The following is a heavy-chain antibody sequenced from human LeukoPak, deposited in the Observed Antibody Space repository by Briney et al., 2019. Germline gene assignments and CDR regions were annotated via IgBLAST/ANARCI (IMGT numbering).Heavy chain of an antibody. CDR1: GGSFSGYY. V-gene: IGHV4-34*01. CDR2: INHSGST. J-gene: IGHJ4*02. Sequence: PSETLSLTCAVYGGSFSGYYWSWIRQPPGKGLEWIGEINHSGSTNYNPSLKSRVTISVVTSKNQFSLKLSSVTAADTAVYYCARNSVAGTKIDYWGQGTLVTVSS. D-gene: IGHD6-19*01. CDR3: ARNSVAGTKIDY.